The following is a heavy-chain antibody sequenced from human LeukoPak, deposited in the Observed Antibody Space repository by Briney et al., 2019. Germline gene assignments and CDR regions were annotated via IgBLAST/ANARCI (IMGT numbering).Heavy chain of an antibody. D-gene: IGHD3-10*01. CDR1: GGSISSSSYY. Sequence: PSETLSLTCTVSGGSISSSSYYWGWIRQPPGKGLEWIGSIYYSGSTYYNPSLKSRVTISVDTSKNQFSLKLSSVTAADTAVYYCARDRRTPLPIWFGELPSEFDYWGQGTLVTVSS. CDR2: IYYSGST. V-gene: IGHV4-39*07. J-gene: IGHJ4*02. CDR3: ARDRRTPLPIWFGELPSEFDY.